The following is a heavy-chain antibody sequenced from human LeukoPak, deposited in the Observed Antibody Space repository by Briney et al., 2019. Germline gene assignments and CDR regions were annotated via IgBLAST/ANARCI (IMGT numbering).Heavy chain of an antibody. CDR3: ARSLGLGRFDL. CDR1: GYTFPSYY. D-gene: IGHD1-26*01. J-gene: IGHJ2*01. Sequence: GASVEVSCKASGYTFPSYYMHWVRQAPGQGLEWMGIINPSGGSTSYAQKFQGRVTMTRDTSTSTVYMELSSLRSEDTAVYFCARSLGLGRFDLWGRGTLVTVSS. V-gene: IGHV1-46*01. CDR2: INPSGGST.